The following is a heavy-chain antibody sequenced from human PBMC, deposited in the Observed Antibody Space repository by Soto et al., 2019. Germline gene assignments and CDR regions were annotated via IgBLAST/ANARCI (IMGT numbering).Heavy chain of an antibody. J-gene: IGHJ6*03. V-gene: IGHV4-31*03. CDR1: GGSISSGGYY. CDR3: ARDHDFGSGSYYYYYMDV. CDR2: IYYSGST. Sequence: PSETLSLTCTVSGGSISSGGYYWSWIRQHPGKGLEWIGYIYYSGSTYYNPSLKSRVTISVDTSKNQFSLELSSVTAADTAVYYCARDHDFGSGSYYYYYMDVWGKGTTVTVSS. D-gene: IGHD3-3*01.